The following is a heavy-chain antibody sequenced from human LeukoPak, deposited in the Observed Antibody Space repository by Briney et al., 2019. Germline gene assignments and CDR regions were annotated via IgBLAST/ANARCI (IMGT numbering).Heavy chain of an antibody. Sequence: PSETLSLTCTVSGDSITNTIYFWGWLRQPPGKGPEWIASIYFTGRPFYNPSLKSRITISADTSRNQFSLQLSSVTAADTAVYYCAGADILTGKGIFDIWGQGTMVTVSS. CDR2: IYFTGRP. V-gene: IGHV4-39*01. D-gene: IGHD3-9*01. J-gene: IGHJ3*02. CDR1: GDSITNTIYF. CDR3: AGADILTGKGIFDI.